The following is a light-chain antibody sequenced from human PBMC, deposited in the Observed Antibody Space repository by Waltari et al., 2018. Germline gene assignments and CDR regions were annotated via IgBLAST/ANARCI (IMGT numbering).Light chain of an antibody. Sequence: QSALTQPASVSGSPGQSITISCTGTSSDVGGYNYASWYQQHPGKAPKLMIYEVSNRPSGVSNLFSGSTSGNTASLTISGLQAEDEADYYCSSYTSSSTLVFGGGTKLTVL. CDR1: SSDVGGYNY. V-gene: IGLV2-14*01. J-gene: IGLJ2*01. CDR2: EVS. CDR3: SSYTSSSTLV.